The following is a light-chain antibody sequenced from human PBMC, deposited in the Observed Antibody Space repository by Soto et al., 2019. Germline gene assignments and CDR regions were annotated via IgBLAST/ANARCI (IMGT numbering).Light chain of an antibody. V-gene: IGLV2-11*01. CDR3: CSYAGSYTFV. CDR2: DVS. Sequence: QSVLTQPRSVSGSPGQSVASSCTGTSSDVGGYNYVSWYQQHPGQAPKLMIYDVSKRPSGVPDRFSGSKSGNTASLTVSGLQAEDEADYYCCSYAGSYTFVFGGGTKLTVL. J-gene: IGLJ2*01. CDR1: SSDVGGYNY.